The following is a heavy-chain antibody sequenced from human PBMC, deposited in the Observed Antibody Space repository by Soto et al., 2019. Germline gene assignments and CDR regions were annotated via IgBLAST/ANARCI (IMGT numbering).Heavy chain of an antibody. CDR1: GGSISSGGYY. V-gene: IGHV4-31*03. J-gene: IGHJ3*01. CDR2: IYYSGST. D-gene: IGHD3-9*01. CDR3: AREAGPPKLRYFDWLSRDLDAFDL. Sequence: QVQLQESGPGLVKPSQTLSLTCTVSGGSISSGGYYWSWIRQHPGKGLEWIGYIYYSGSTYYNPSLKSRVTISADTSKNQFSLKLSSVTAADTAVYYCAREAGPPKLRYFDWLSRDLDAFDLWGQGTMVTVSS.